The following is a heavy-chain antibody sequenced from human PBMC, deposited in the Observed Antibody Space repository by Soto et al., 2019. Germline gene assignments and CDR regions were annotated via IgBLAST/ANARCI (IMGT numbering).Heavy chain of an antibody. CDR3: ATHGGVLRFLEWSKPYYYGMDV. J-gene: IGHJ6*02. Sequence: SVKVSCKASGGTFSSYSISWVRQAPGQGLEWMGGIIPIFGTANYAQKFQGRVTITADKSTSTAYMELSSLRSEDTAVYYCATHGGVLRFLEWSKPYYYGMDVWGQGTTVTVSS. CDR2: IIPIFGTA. V-gene: IGHV1-69*06. D-gene: IGHD3-3*01. CDR1: GGTFSSYS.